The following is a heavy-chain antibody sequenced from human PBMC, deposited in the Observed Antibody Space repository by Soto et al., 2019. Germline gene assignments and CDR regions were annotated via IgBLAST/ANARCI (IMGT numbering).Heavy chain of an antibody. Sequence: PGGSLRLSCAASGFTFSSYGMHWVRQAPGKGLEWVAVISGSGGSTYYADPVKGRFTISRDNSKNTLYLQMNGLRAEDTAVYYCASSPNWVYFDYWGQGTLVTVSS. J-gene: IGHJ4*02. CDR2: ISGSGGST. D-gene: IGHD7-27*01. V-gene: IGHV3-23*01. CDR3: ASSPNWVYFDY. CDR1: GFTFSSYG.